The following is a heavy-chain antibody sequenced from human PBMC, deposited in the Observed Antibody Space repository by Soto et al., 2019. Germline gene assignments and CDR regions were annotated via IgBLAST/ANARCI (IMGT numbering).Heavy chain of an antibody. CDR1: GFSLSTSGMC. V-gene: IGHV2-70*01. D-gene: IGHD2-15*01. CDR3: ARIPRYCSGGSCYHYYYYYGMDV. Sequence: KSGPTLVNPTHTLTLTCTFSGFSLSTSGMCVSWIRQPPGKALEWLALIDWDDDKYYSTSLKTRLTISKDTSKNQVVLTMTNMDPVDTATYYCARIPRYCSGGSCYHYYYYYGMDVWGQGTTVTVSS. J-gene: IGHJ6*02. CDR2: IDWDDDK.